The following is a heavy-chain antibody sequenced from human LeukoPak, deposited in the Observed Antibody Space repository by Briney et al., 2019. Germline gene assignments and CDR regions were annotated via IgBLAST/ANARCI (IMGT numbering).Heavy chain of an antibody. CDR2: ISGSGGST. Sequence: PGGSLRLSCAASGFTFSNAWMSWVRQAPGKGLEWVSTISGSGGSTYYADSVKGRFTISRDNSKNTLYLQMNSLRAEDTAIYYCAKNGDRGAYCTGGTCYLYFYYYMDVWGKGTTVTI. D-gene: IGHD2-15*01. J-gene: IGHJ6*03. V-gene: IGHV3-23*01. CDR1: GFTFSNAW. CDR3: AKNGDRGAYCTGGTCYLYFYYYMDV.